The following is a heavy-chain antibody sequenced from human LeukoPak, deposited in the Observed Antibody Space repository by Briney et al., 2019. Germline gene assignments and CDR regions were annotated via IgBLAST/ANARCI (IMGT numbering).Heavy chain of an antibody. CDR3: ARPYCGGGSCHDYFDY. J-gene: IGHJ4*02. CDR2: INPHTGGT. D-gene: IGHD2-15*01. V-gene: IGHV1-2*02. Sequence: ASVKVSCKASGYTFTGYYMHWVRQAPGQGLEWMGWINPHTGGTNYAQKFQGRVTMTRDASISTAYMELSRLRSDDTAVYYCARPYCGGGSCHDYFDYWGQGNLVTVSS. CDR1: GYTFTGYY.